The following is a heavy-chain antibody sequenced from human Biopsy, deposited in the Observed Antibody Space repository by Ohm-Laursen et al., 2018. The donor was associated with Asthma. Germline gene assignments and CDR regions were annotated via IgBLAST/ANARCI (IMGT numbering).Heavy chain of an antibody. CDR2: ISGSGGST. J-gene: IGHJ6*02. CDR1: GFTFDDYA. V-gene: IGHV3-23*01. CDR3: ARGGLGYCSSTSCYQNYYYGMDV. Sequence: SLRLSCAASGFTFDDYAMRWVRQAPGKGLEWVSAISGSGGSTYYADSVKGRFTISRDNSKNTLYLQMNSLRAEDTAVYYCARGGLGYCSSTSCYQNYYYGMDVWGQGTTVTVSS. D-gene: IGHD2-2*01.